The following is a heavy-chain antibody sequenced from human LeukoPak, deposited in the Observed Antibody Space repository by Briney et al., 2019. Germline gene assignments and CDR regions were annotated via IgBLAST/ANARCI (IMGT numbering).Heavy chain of an antibody. D-gene: IGHD2-21*02. CDR3: ASSYCGGDCYSHNWFDP. V-gene: IGHV1-8*01. CDR1: GYTFISYD. Sequence: ASVKVSCKASGYTFISYDINWVRQATGQGLEWMGWMNPISGNTGSAQKFQGRVSMTRNNPIGTAYMELSSLRSEDTAVYYCASSYCGGDCYSHNWFDPWGQGTLVTVSS. J-gene: IGHJ5*02. CDR2: MNPISGNT.